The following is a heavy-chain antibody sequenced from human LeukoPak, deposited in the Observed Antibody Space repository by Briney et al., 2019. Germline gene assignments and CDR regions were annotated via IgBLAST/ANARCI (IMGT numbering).Heavy chain of an antibody. CDR2: IWYDGSNK. J-gene: IGHJ6*04. CDR1: GFTFSSYG. CDR3: ARGSVDGGHSYYYYGMDV. V-gene: IGHV3-33*01. Sequence: PGGSLRLSCAASGFTFSSYGMHWVRQAPGKGLEWGAVIWYDGSNKYYADSVKGRFTISRDNSKNTLYLQMNSLRAEDTAVYYCARGSVDGGHSYYYYGMDVWGKGTTVTVSS.